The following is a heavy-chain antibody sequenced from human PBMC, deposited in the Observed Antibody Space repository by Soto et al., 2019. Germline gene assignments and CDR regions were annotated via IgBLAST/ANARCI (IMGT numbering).Heavy chain of an antibody. Sequence: TLSLTCAVSGGSISSCGYSWSWIRQPPGKGLEWIGYIYHSGSTYYNPSLKSRVTISVDRSKNQFSLKLSSVTAADTAVYYCARTPDYWGQGTLVTVSS. CDR1: GGSISSCGYS. V-gene: IGHV4-30-2*01. CDR2: IYHSGST. J-gene: IGHJ4*02. D-gene: IGHD2-15*01. CDR3: ARTPDY.